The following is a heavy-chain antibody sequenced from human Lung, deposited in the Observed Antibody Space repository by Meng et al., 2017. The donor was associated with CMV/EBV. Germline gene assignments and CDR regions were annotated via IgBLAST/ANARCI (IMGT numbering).Heavy chain of an antibody. J-gene: IGHJ6*02. V-gene: IGHV5-51*01. D-gene: IGHD3-3*01. CDR1: GYSFTSYW. Sequence: ESLKISCKGSGYSFTSYWIGWVRQMPGKGLEWMGIIYPGDSDTRYSPSFQGQVTISADKSISTAYLQWSSLKASDTAMYYCARSFCDFWSGYTDYYYGMDVWGQGTXVTVSS. CDR2: IYPGDSDT. CDR3: ARSFCDFWSGYTDYYYGMDV.